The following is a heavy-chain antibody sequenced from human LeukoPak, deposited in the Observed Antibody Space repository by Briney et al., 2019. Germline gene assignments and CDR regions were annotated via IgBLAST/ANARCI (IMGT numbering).Heavy chain of an antibody. CDR1: GFTFDDYG. D-gene: IGHD3-10*01. CDR3: ARVRERLLWFGESPSYYYYYYMDV. J-gene: IGHJ6*03. V-gene: IGHV3-20*01. CDR2: INWNGGST. Sequence: GGSLRLSCAASGFTFDDYGMSWVRQAPGKGLEWVSGINWNGGSTGYADSVKGRFTISRDNAKNSLYLQMNSLRAEDTALYHCARVRERLLWFGESPSYYYYYYMDVWGKGTTVTISS.